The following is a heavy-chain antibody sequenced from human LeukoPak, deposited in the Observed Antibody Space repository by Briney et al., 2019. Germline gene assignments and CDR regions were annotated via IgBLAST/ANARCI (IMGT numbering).Heavy chain of an antibody. CDR3: ARFDSGWQALDY. D-gene: IGHD6-19*01. Sequence: PGRSLRLSCAASGFTFDDYAMHWVRQAPGKGLEWVSGISWNGGSIGYGDSVKGRFTISRDNAYSSLYLQMNSLSTEDTALYYCARFDSGWQALDYWGQGTLVTVSS. CDR2: ISWNGGSI. CDR1: GFTFDDYA. J-gene: IGHJ4*02. V-gene: IGHV3-9*01.